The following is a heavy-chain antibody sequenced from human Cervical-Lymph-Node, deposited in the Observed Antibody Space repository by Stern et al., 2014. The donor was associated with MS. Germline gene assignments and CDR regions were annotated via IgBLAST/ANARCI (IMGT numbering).Heavy chain of an antibody. CDR3: ASGSTGVYYFDY. CDR2: IIPILGIA. J-gene: IGHJ4*02. D-gene: IGHD4-23*01. CDR1: GGTFSSYT. V-gene: IGHV1-69*09. Sequence: QLVQSGAEVKKPGSSVKVSCKASGGTFSSYTISWVRQAPGQGLEWMGRIIPILGIANYAQKFQGRVTITADKSTSTAYMELSSLRSEDTAVYYCASGSTGVYYFDYWGQGTLVTVSS.